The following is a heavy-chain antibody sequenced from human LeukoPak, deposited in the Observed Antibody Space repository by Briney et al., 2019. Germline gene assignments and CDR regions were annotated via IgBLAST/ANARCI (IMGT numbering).Heavy chain of an antibody. V-gene: IGHV4-34*01. CDR1: GGSFSGYY. Sequence: PSETLPLTCAVYGGSFSGYYWSWIRQPPGKGLEWIGEINHSGSTNYNPSLKSRVTISVDTSKNQFSLKLSSVTAADTAVYYCARGNSSSWYYFDYWGQGTLVTVSS. CDR3: ARGNSSSWYYFDY. J-gene: IGHJ4*02. CDR2: INHSGST. D-gene: IGHD6-13*01.